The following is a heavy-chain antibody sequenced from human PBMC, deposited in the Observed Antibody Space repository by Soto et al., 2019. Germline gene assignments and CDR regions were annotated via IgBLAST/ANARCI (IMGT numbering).Heavy chain of an antibody. V-gene: IGHV1-18*01. J-gene: IGHJ2*01. CDR3: ARCYCSVGSCFTCWHFDL. Sequence: QVQVVQSGAEVKKPGASVKVACKASGYSFDTFGMSWVRQAPGQGLEWMGWISIEKGDTNSAQKFQDRVTMPTDTSTSTAYMALRRLTSDDTAVYYCARCYCSVGSCFTCWHFDLWGRGTLVTVSS. D-gene: IGHD2-15*01. CDR2: ISIEKGDT. CDR1: GYSFDTFG.